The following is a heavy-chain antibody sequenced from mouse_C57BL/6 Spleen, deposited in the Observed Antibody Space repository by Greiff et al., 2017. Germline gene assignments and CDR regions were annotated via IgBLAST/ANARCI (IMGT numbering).Heavy chain of an antibody. CDR1: GFSLTSYG. D-gene: IGHD2-3*01. CDR2: IWRGGST. J-gene: IGHJ4*01. V-gene: IGHV2-5*01. CDR3: AKRGIYDGYYDAMDY. Sequence: QVQLKESGPGLVQPSQSLSITCPVSGFSLTSYGVHWFRQSPGKGLGWLGVIWRGGSTDYNAAFMSRLSITKDNSTSQVFFKMNSLQADDTDIYYCAKRGIYDGYYDAMDYWGQGTSVTVSS.